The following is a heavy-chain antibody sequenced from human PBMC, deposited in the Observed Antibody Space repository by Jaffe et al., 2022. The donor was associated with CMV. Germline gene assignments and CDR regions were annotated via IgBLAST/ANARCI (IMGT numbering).Heavy chain of an antibody. V-gene: IGHV3-48*03. J-gene: IGHJ4*02. Sequence: EVQLLESGGGLVQPGGSLRLSCAASGFTFRSYAMKWVRQAPGKGLEWVSYISSSGNTIYYADSVKGRFTISRDNAKNSLYLQLNSLRAEDTAVYYCSRDSQAGYSSGSPDHWGQGTLVTVSS. CDR2: ISSSGNTI. CDR3: SRDSQAGYSSGSPDH. D-gene: IGHD6-19*01. CDR1: GFTFRSYA.